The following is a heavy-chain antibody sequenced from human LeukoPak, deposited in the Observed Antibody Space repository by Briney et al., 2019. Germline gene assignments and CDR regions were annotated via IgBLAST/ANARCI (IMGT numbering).Heavy chain of an antibody. CDR1: GYTFTGYY. D-gene: IGHD3-22*01. Sequence: ASVKVSCKASGYTFTGYYMHWVRQAPGQGLEWMGWINPNSGGTNYAQKFQGRVTMTRDTSISTAYMELSRLRSDDTAVYYCARVSAYYYDSSGHYIDYWGQGTLVTVSS. CDR2: INPNSGGT. CDR3: ARVSAYYYDSSGHYIDY. V-gene: IGHV1-2*02. J-gene: IGHJ4*02.